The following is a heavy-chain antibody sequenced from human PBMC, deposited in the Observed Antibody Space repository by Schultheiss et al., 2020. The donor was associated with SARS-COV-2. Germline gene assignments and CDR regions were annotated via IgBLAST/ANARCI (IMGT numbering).Heavy chain of an antibody. Sequence: GGSLRLSCAASGFTFSSYAMSWVRQAPGKGLEWVSAISGSGGSTYYADSVKGRFTISRDNSKNTLYLQMNSLRAEDTAVYYCARGGYGPLNALDVWGQGTTVTVSS. D-gene: IGHD3-10*01. V-gene: IGHV3-23*01. J-gene: IGHJ6*02. CDR1: GFTFSSYA. CDR3: ARGGYGPLNALDV. CDR2: ISGSGGST.